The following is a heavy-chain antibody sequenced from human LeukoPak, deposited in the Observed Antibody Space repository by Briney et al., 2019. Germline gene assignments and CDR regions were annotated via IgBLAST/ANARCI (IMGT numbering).Heavy chain of an antibody. CDR2: IIPILGTA. CDR1: GGTFSSYA. Sequence: ASVKVSCKASGGTFSSYAISWVRQAPGQGLEWMGRIIPILGTANYAQKFQGRVTITTDESTSTAYMELSSLRSEDTAVYYCARDVPREYYYDSSGHWDYWGQGTLVTVSS. J-gene: IGHJ4*01. CDR3: ARDVPREYYYDSSGHWDY. D-gene: IGHD3-22*01. V-gene: IGHV1-69*05.